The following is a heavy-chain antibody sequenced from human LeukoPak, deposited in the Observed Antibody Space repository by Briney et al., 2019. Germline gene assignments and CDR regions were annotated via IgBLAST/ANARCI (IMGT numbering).Heavy chain of an antibody. CDR2: MNPNTGNT. J-gene: IGHJ5*02. D-gene: IGHD3-10*01. Sequence: GASVKVSCKASGYTFNSYDINWVRQATGQGLEWMGWMNPNTGNTGYGERFQGRVTMTRDNSISTAYMALNSLTSEDTAVYDCARGGAGTYYKRDGWFDPWGQGTVVTVSS. V-gene: IGHV1-8*01. CDR3: ARGGAGTYYKRDGWFDP. CDR1: GYTFNSYD.